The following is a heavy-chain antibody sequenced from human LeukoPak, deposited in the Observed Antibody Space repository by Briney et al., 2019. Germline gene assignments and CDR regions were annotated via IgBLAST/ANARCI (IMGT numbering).Heavy chain of an antibody. J-gene: IGHJ5*02. CDR1: GFSFSAYW. Sequence: GSLRLSCAASGFSFSAYWMHWVRQAPGKGLVWVSRINGDGSTTNYADSVKGRFTISRDNAKNTLYLQMNSLRAEDTAVYYCAKDLGVVPAAEEGWFDPWGQGTLVTVSS. D-gene: IGHD2-2*01. CDR3: AKDLGVVPAAEEGWFDP. V-gene: IGHV3-74*01. CDR2: INGDGSTT.